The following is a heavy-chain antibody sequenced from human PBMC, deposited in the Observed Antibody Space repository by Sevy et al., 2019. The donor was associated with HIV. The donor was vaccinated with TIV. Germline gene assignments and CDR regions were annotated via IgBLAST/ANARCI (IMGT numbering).Heavy chain of an antibody. Sequence: GGSLRLSCSASGFTFSSYAMHWVRQAPGKGLEYVSAISSNGGSTYYADSVKGRFTISRDNSKNTLYLQMSSLRAEDTAVYYCVKEGEDIAAAQDPKKTSPWFDPWGQGTLVTVSS. CDR1: GFTFSSYA. J-gene: IGHJ5*02. V-gene: IGHV3-64D*06. D-gene: IGHD6-6*01. CDR3: VKEGEDIAAAQDPKKTSPWFDP. CDR2: ISSNGGST.